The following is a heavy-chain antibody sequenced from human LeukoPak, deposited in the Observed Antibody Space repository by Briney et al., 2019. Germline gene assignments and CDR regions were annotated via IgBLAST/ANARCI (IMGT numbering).Heavy chain of an antibody. CDR2: IYYSGST. V-gene: IGHV4-59*01. CDR1: GGSISSYY. D-gene: IGHD3-10*01. J-gene: IGHJ6*03. Sequence: SSETLSLTCTVSGGSISSYYWSWIRQPPGKGLEWIGYIYYSGSTNYNPSLKSRVTISVDTSKNQFSLKLSSVTAADTAVYYCARGFDYMDVWGKGTTVTISS. CDR3: ARGFDYMDV.